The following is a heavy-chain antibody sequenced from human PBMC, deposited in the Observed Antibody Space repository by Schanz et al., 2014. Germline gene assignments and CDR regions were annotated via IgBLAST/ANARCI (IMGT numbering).Heavy chain of an antibody. Sequence: EVQLVESGGGLVQPGGSLRLSCVASGFTFSSYAMSWVRQAPGKGLEWVSAISGSGGTTYYTDSVKGRFTISRDNSKNTLYLQMNSLRAEDTAVYYCLAPDYGMDVWGQGTTVTVSS. CDR1: GFTFSSYA. J-gene: IGHJ6*02. V-gene: IGHV3-23*04. CDR2: ISGSGGTT. CDR3: LAPDYGMDV.